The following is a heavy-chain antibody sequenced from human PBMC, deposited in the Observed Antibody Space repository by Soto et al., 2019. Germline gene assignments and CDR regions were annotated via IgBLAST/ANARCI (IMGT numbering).Heavy chain of an antibody. Sequence: QVQLVQSGAEVKKPGASVKVSCKASGYTFTSYGISWVRQAPGQGLEWMGWISAYNGNTNYAQKLQGRVTMTTDTSTSTAYMERRSVRSDDTAVYYCARDRGFVVRAPPVDYWGQGTLVTVSS. CDR3: ARDRGFVVRAPPVDY. D-gene: IGHD3-10*01. J-gene: IGHJ4*02. CDR2: ISAYNGNT. CDR1: GYTFTSYG. V-gene: IGHV1-18*01.